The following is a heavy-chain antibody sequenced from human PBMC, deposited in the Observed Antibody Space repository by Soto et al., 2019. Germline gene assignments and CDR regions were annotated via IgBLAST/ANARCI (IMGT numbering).Heavy chain of an antibody. CDR1: GGSISSGDYY. J-gene: IGHJ6*02. CDR3: ARAQTDFWSGYYNYGMDV. Sequence: SETLSLTCTVSGGSISSGDYYWSWIRQPPGKGLEWIGYIYYSASTYYNPSLKSRVTISVDTSKNQFSLKLSSVTAADTAVYYCARAQTDFWSGYYNYGMDVWGQGTTVTSP. V-gene: IGHV4-30-4*01. CDR2: IYYSAST. D-gene: IGHD3-3*01.